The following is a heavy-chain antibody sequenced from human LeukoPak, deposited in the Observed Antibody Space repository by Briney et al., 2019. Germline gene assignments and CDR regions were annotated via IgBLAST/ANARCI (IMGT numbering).Heavy chain of an antibody. D-gene: IGHD6-13*01. V-gene: IGHV4-4*07. J-gene: IGHJ5*02. Sequence: SETLSLTCTVSGGSISSYYWSWIRQPAGKGLEWIGRIYTSGSTNYNPPLKSRVTMSVDTSKNQFSLKLSSVTAADTAVYYCARDWGRKGYSANAWFDPWGQRTLVTVSS. CDR2: IYTSGST. CDR3: ARDWGRKGYSANAWFDP. CDR1: GGSISSYY.